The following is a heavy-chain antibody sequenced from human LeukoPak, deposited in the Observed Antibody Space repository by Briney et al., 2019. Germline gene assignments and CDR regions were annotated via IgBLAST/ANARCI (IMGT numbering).Heavy chain of an antibody. J-gene: IGHJ5*02. D-gene: IGHD6-13*01. CDR3: ARGGFRSSTWYVEVDP. CDR1: GGSIRPYY. CDR2: IYYSGST. V-gene: IGHV4-59*01. Sequence: SETLSLICSVSGGSIRPYYWSWIRQPPGKGLEGIGCIYYSGSTNYNPSLQSRVTQSVDTSKNQFSLKLTSVTAADTAVYYCARGGFRSSTWYVEVDPWGQGTLVTVSS.